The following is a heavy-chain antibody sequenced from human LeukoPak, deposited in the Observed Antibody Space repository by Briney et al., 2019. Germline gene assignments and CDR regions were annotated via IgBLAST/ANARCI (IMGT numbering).Heavy chain of an antibody. V-gene: IGHV4-38-2*02. J-gene: IGHJ4*02. CDR2: IYHSGST. CDR1: GYSISSGYY. CDR3: ASQVVVISDKQRGFDY. D-gene: IGHD3-22*01. Sequence: SETLSLTCTVSGYSISSGYYWGWIRQPPGKGLEWIGIIYHSGSTYYNPSLKSRLTISVDTSKNQFSLKLNSLTAADTAVYYCASQVVVISDKQRGFDYWGQGTLVTVSS.